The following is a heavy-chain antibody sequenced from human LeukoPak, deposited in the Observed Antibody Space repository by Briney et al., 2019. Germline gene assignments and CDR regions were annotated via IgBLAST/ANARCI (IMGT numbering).Heavy chain of an antibody. Sequence: PSETLSLTCAVYGGSFSGYYWSWIRQPPGKGLDWIGEINHGGSTNYNPSLKSRVTISVDTSKNQFSLKLSSVTAADTAVYYCARGPDMTTVTPTNYYYYAMDVWGQGTTVTVSS. V-gene: IGHV4-34*01. D-gene: IGHD4-17*01. CDR3: ARGPDMTTVTPTNYYYYAMDV. CDR2: INHGGST. J-gene: IGHJ6*02. CDR1: GGSFSGYY.